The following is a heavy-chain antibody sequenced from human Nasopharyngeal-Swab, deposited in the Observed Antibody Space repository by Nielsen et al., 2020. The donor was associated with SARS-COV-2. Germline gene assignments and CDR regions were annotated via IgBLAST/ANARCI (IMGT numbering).Heavy chain of an antibody. CDR1: GYTFTGYY. J-gene: IGHJ2*01. CDR3: ARGSPGSGSYSGSTRYFDL. CDR2: INPNSGGT. D-gene: IGHD3-10*01. Sequence: ASVKVSCKASGYTFTGYYMHWVRQAPGQGLEWMGWINPNSGGTNYAQKFQGRVTMTRDTSISTAYMELSRLRSDDTAVYYCARGSPGSGSYSGSTRYFDLWGRGTLVTVSS. V-gene: IGHV1-2*02.